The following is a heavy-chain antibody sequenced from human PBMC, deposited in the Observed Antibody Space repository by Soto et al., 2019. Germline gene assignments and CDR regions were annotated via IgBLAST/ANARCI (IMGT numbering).Heavy chain of an antibody. Sequence: QVHLVESGGGVVQPGTSLRLSCAASGFIFSAYGMHWVGQAPGKGLEWVAVISYHGGNQYYADSLKGRFTISRDNSKNMLFLQMNSLRPEDTAVYYCASDLDYIYRAWGQGTLVTVSS. J-gene: IGHJ5*02. CDR1: GFIFSAYG. D-gene: IGHD4-4*01. V-gene: IGHV3-30*03. CDR3: ASDLDYIYRA. CDR2: ISYHGGNQ.